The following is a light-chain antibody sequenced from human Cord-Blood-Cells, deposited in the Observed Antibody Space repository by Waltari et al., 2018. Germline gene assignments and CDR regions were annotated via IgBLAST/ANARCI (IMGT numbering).Light chain of an antibody. V-gene: IGKV4-1*01. J-gene: IGKJ3*01. Sequence: DIVMTQSPDSLAVSLGERATINCKSSQSVLYSSNNKNYLAWYQQKPGQPPKLLIYWASTRESGVPDRFSGSGSGTDFTLTISSLQAEDVAVYYCQQYYSLLTFGPGTKVDSK. CDR1: QSVLYSSNNKNY. CDR3: QQYYSLLT. CDR2: WAS.